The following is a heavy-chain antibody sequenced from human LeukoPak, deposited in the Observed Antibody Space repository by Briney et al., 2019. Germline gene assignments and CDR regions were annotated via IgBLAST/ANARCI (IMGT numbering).Heavy chain of an antibody. CDR1: GFTFSNAW. V-gene: IGHV3-23*01. CDR3: AKVRMITMIAYDAFDI. CDR2: ISGSSSST. J-gene: IGHJ3*02. D-gene: IGHD3-22*01. Sequence: PGGSLRLSCAASGFTFSNAWMSWVRQAPGKVLEWVSAISGSSSSTYYADSVKGRFTISRDNSKNTLYLQMNSLRAEDTAVYYCAKVRMITMIAYDAFDIWGQGTMVTVSS.